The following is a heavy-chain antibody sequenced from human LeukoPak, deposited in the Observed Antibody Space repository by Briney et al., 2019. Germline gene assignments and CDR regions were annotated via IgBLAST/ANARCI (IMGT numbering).Heavy chain of an antibody. CDR3: ARGHSRSWYLAFDI. Sequence: SETLSLTCTVSGCSISSYYWSWIRQPAGKGLEWIWLIYTSGGTNYNPSLKSRVTMSLDTSKNQFSLKLSSVTAADPAVYYCARGHSRSWYLAFDIWGQGTMVTVSS. V-gene: IGHV4-4*07. CDR1: GCSISSYY. CDR2: IYTSGGT. D-gene: IGHD6-13*01. J-gene: IGHJ3*02.